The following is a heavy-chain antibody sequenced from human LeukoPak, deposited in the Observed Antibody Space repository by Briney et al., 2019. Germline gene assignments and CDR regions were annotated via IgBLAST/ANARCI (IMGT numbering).Heavy chain of an antibody. CDR3: ARVGSSWRTNYFDY. V-gene: IGHV4-39*07. CDR1: GVSISSSDYY. J-gene: IGHJ4*02. D-gene: IGHD6-13*01. Sequence: SETLSLTCSVSGVSISSSDYYWGWIRQPPGKGLEWIGNIYHSGSTYYYPSLESRVAISVDTSKNQFSLKLSSVTAADTAVYYCARVGSSWRTNYFDYWGQGTLVTVSS. CDR2: IYHSGST.